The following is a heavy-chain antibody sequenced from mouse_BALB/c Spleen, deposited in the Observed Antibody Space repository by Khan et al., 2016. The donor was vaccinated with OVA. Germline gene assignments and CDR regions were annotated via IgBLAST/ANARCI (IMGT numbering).Heavy chain of an antibody. CDR2: ISTYYGNI. CDR1: GYTFADSG. J-gene: IGHJ3*01. Sequence: QVQLKQSGPEPVRPGASVKISCKGSGYTFADSGMHWVRQSHAKSLEWIGVISTYYGNIKYNQKFEGRATLTVDKSSSTAYMELARLTSEDSAVYFCTREGISGFAYWGQGTLVTVSA. V-gene: IGHV1S137*01. CDR3: TREGISGFAY.